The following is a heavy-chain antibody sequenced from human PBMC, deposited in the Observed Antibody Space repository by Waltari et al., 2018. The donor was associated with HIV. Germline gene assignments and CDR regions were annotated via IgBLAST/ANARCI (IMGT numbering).Heavy chain of an antibody. V-gene: IGHV1-2*02. CDR2: INPNNGGT. Sequence: QVQLVQSGAEVTKPGASVKVSCTASGSTFTAYYIHWVRQAPGQGLEWMGWINPNNGGTKYAQKFQGRVTMTRDTPMSTAYMEMSSLIADDAAVIYCASSSDGGRNWGQGTLVTVSS. J-gene: IGHJ1*01. CDR3: ASSSDGGRN. CDR1: GSTFTAYY.